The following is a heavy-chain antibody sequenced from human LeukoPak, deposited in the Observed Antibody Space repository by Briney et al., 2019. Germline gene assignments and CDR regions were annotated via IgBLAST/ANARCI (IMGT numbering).Heavy chain of an antibody. CDR3: ARALLHCGGDCWGMNWFDP. Sequence: SETLSLTCTVSGGSISSSSYYWGWIRQPPGKGLEWIGSIYYSGSTYYNPSPKSRVTISVDTSKNQFSLKLSSVTAADTAVYYCARALLHCGGDCWGMNWFDPWGQGTLVTVSS. V-gene: IGHV4-39*07. D-gene: IGHD2-21*02. CDR1: GGSISSSSYY. CDR2: IYYSGST. J-gene: IGHJ5*02.